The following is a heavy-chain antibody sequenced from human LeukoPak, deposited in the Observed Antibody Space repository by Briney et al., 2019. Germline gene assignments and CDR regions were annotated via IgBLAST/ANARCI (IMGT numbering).Heavy chain of an antibody. J-gene: IGHJ3*02. CDR3: AREGVVGHPFDI. V-gene: IGHV3-30*03. CDR1: GFTFSNYG. Sequence: GGSLRLSCAASGFTFSNYGMHWVRQAPGKGLEWVAVISYDGSNKYYADSVKGRFTISRDNSKNTLYLQMNSLRAEDTAGYYCAREGVVGHPFDIWGQGTMVTVSS. CDR2: ISYDGSNK. D-gene: IGHD3-22*01.